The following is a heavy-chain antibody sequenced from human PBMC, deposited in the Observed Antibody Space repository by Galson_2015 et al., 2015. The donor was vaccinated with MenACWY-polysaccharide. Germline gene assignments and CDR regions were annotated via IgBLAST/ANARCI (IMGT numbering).Heavy chain of an antibody. CDR3: ARVGVCSGGSCYKMFDV. CDR2: ITSDGSDT. D-gene: IGHD2-15*01. V-gene: IGHV3-74*01. CDR1: GFTFSNYI. J-gene: IGHJ3*01. Sequence: SLRLSCAASGFTFSNYIMHWVRQAPGKGLVWVSRITSDGSDTRYAGSVKGRFTISRDNARNTLYLQMNSLRDEDTAVYYCARVGVCSGGSCYKMFDVWGQGTMVTVSS.